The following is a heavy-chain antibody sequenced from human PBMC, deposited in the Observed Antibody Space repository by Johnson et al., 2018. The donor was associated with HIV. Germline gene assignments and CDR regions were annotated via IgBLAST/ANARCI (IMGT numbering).Heavy chain of an antibody. V-gene: IGHV3-20*04. J-gene: IGHJ3*02. CDR1: GFTFDDYG. CDR3: ARRDGFDYGNAFDI. D-gene: IGHD5-12*01. Sequence: MQLVESGGGLVQPGGSLRLSCAASGFTFDDYGMSWVRQAPGKGLEWVSGINWNGGSTGYADSVKGRFTISRDNAKNSLYLQMNSLRAEDTALYYCARRDGFDYGNAFDIWGQGTMVTVSS. CDR2: INWNGGST.